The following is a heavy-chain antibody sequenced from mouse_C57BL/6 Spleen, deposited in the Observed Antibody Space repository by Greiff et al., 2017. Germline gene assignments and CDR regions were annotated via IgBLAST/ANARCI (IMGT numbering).Heavy chain of an antibody. Sequence: DVKLVESGGGLVKPGGSLKLSCAASGFTFSSYAMSWVRQTPEKRLEWVATISDGGSYTYYPDNVKGRFTISRDNAKNNLYLQMSHLKSEDTAMYYCARDESSYDGYYDAMDYWGQGTSVTVSS. CDR2: ISDGGSYT. CDR1: GFTFSSYA. D-gene: IGHD2-3*01. CDR3: ARDESSYDGYYDAMDY. V-gene: IGHV5-4*01. J-gene: IGHJ4*01.